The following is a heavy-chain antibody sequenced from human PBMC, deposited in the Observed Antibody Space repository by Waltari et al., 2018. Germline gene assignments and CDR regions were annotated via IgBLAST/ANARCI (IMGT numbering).Heavy chain of an antibody. CDR2: ISYDGSNK. V-gene: IGHV3-30*18. J-gene: IGHJ4*02. CDR1: GFTFSSYG. CDR3: AKGDEAGY. Sequence: QVQLVESGGGVVQPGRSLRLSCAASGFTFSSYGMHWVRQAPGKGLEWVAVISYDGSNKDYADSVKGRFTISRDNSKNTLYLQMNSLRAEDTAVYYCAKGDEAGYWGQGTLVTVSS. D-gene: IGHD2-21*02.